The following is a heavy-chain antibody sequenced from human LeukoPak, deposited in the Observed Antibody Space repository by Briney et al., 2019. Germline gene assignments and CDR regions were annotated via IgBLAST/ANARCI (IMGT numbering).Heavy chain of an antibody. CDR2: MYHSGSN. D-gene: IGHD6-19*01. CDR3: ARSPPISTGWYVFDY. CDR1: GYSISSGYY. Sequence: SETLSLTCTVSGYSISSGYYWGWIRQPPGKGLEWIGSMYHSGSNYYNPSLKSRLTILVDTSKNQFSLNLSSVTAADTAVYYCARSPPISTGWYVFDYWGQGTLVTVSS. J-gene: IGHJ4*02. V-gene: IGHV4-38-2*02.